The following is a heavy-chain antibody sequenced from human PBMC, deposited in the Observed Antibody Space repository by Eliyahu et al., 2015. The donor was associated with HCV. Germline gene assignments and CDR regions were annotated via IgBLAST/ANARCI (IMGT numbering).Heavy chain of an antibody. CDR2: IVVGSGNT. J-gene: IGHJ4*02. CDR1: GFTFTSSA. D-gene: IGHD3-22*01. CDR3: AAVTSWRDYYDSSGYPPDY. V-gene: IGHV1-58*02. Sequence: QMQLVQSGPEVKKPGTSVKVSCKASGFTFTSSAXQWVRQARGQRLEWIGWIVVGSGNTXXXQKFQERVTITRDMSTSTAYMELSSLRSEDTAVYYCAAVTSWRDYYDSSGYPPDYWGQGTLVTVSS.